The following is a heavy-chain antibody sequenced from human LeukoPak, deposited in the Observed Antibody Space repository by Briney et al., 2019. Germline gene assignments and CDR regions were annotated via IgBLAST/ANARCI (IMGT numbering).Heavy chain of an antibody. D-gene: IGHD4-17*01. V-gene: IGHV4-38-2*02. CDR3: ASGDYGDYVGIVDY. CDR2: IYHSGST. Sequence: SETLSLTCTVSGYSLSSGYYWGWIRQPPGKGLEWIGSIYHSGSTYYNPSLKSRVTISVDTSKNQFSLKLSSVTAADTAVYYCASGDYGDYVGIVDYWGQGTLVTVSS. CDR1: GYSLSSGYY. J-gene: IGHJ4*02.